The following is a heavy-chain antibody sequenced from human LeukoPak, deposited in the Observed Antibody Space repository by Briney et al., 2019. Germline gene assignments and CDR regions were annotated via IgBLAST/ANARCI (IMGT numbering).Heavy chain of an antibody. J-gene: IGHJ1*01. CDR3: TTPAAGPRAEYSLH. CDR2: INEAGSVT. V-gene: IGHV3-7*01. CDR1: GFTFSSSW. D-gene: IGHD6-13*01. Sequence: GGSLRLSCAASGFTFSSSWMCWVRQAPGKGLEWLANINEAGSVTNYVHSVRGRFTISRDNAKNSLYLQMNSLRAEDTAVYYCTTPAAGPRAEYSLHWGQGTLVTVSS.